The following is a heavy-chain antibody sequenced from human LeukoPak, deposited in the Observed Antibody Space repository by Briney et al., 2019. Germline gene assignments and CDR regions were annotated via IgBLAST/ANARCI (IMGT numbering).Heavy chain of an antibody. Sequence: GGSLRLSCLASGFSFKTYEMNWVRQAPGKGLEGISYISVGGSDEDYADSVKGRFSISRDNAKNSVFLQMNSLRVEDTAVYYCARDVGFNNGWPAWGQGTLVTVSS. CDR1: GFSFKTYE. CDR2: ISVGGSDE. V-gene: IGHV3-48*03. CDR3: ARDVGFNNGWPA. D-gene: IGHD6-19*01. J-gene: IGHJ5*02.